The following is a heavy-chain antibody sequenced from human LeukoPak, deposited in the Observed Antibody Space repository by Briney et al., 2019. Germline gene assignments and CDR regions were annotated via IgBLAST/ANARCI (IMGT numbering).Heavy chain of an antibody. Sequence: ASVKVSCKSSGYTFTSYFIHWVRQAPGQGLEWMGIINPSGGSTSYAQKCQGRVTMTRDTSTGTVYMELSSLRSEDTAVYYCARDMGGYSYGPFDYWGQGTLVTVSS. CDR3: ARDMGGYSYGPFDY. D-gene: IGHD5-18*01. J-gene: IGHJ4*02. V-gene: IGHV1-46*01. CDR2: INPSGGST. CDR1: GYTFTSYF.